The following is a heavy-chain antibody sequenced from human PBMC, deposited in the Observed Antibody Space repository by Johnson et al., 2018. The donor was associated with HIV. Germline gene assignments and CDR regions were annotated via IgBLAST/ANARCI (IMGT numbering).Heavy chain of an antibody. V-gene: IGHV3-30*02. Sequence: QVQLMESGGGVVQPGGSLRLSCAASGFTFSSYGMHWVRQAPGKGLECLAFILYDGSNTDYVDSVKGRFTSSRDNSKNTLYLQMNSLRAEDTAMFYCAREWSSSRWTYGCDIWGQGTMVTVSS. J-gene: IGHJ3*02. CDR1: GFTFSSYG. CDR2: ILYDGSNT. CDR3: AREWSSSRWTYGCDI. D-gene: IGHD6-13*01.